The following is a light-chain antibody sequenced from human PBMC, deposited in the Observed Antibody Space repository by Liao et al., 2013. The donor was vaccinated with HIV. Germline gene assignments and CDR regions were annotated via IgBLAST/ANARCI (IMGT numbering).Light chain of an antibody. CDR3: QSADSSGTYDVI. Sequence: SYELTQPPSVSVSPGQTARITCSGDALPKQYAYWYQQKPGQAPVLVMYKDTERASGIPERFSGSSSGTTVTLTISGVQAEDEADYYCQSADSSGTYDVIFGGGTKLTVL. V-gene: IGLV3-25*03. CDR2: KDT. CDR1: ALPKQY. J-gene: IGLJ2*01.